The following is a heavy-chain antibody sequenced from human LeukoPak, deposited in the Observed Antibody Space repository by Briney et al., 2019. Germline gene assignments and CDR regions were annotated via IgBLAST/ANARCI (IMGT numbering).Heavy chain of an antibody. CDR1: GGTFCSYA. J-gene: IGHJ4*02. CDR2: IIPIFGTA. Sequence: GASVKVSCKASGGTFCSYAISWVRQAPGQGLEWMGGIIPIFGTANYAQKFQGRVTITADESTSTAYMELSSLRSEDTAVYYCAITYNWNYVALNYFDYWGQGTLVTVSS. V-gene: IGHV1-69*13. CDR3: AITYNWNYVALNYFDY. D-gene: IGHD1-7*01.